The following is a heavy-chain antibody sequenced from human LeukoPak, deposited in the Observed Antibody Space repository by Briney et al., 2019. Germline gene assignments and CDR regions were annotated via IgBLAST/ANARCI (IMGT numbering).Heavy chain of an antibody. CDR1: GFTVSSNY. CDR2: NSGGST. D-gene: IGHD1-26*01. V-gene: IGHV3-53*01. Sequence: SGGSLRLSCAASGFTVSSNYMRWVRQAPGKGLEWVSVNSGGSTYYADSVKGRFTTSRDNSKNTLYLQMNSLRAEDTAVYYCARDTRVGALGYWGQGTLVTVSS. J-gene: IGHJ4*02. CDR3: ARDTRVGALGY.